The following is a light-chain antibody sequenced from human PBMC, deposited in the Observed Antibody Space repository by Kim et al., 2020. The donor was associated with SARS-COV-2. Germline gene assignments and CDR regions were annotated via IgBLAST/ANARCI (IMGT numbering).Light chain of an antibody. CDR3: QQPRS. V-gene: IGKV1-9*01. CDR2: AAS. Sequence: PSFLSASVGDRVTITCRASQGISSYLAWYQQKPGKAPKLLIYAASTLQSGVPSRFSGSGSGTEFTLTISSLQPEDFATYYCQQPRSFGQGTKLEI. J-gene: IGKJ2*03. CDR1: QGISSY.